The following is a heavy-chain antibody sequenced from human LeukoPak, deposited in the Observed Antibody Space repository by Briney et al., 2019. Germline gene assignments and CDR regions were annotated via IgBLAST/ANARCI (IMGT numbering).Heavy chain of an antibody. Sequence: KSGGSLRLSCAASGFTFSDYYMSWIRQAPGKGLEWVSYISSSGSTIYYADSVKGRFTISRDNAKDSLYLQMNSLRAEDTAVYYCARDFVAVEDIVVVTAKNYYYYYGMDVWGQGTTVTVSS. J-gene: IGHJ6*02. CDR2: ISSSGSTI. V-gene: IGHV3-11*01. D-gene: IGHD2-21*02. CDR1: GFTFSDYY. CDR3: ARDFVAVEDIVVVTAKNYYYYYGMDV.